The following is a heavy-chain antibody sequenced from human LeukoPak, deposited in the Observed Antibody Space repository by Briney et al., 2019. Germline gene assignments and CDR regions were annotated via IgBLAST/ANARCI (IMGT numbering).Heavy chain of an antibody. J-gene: IGHJ4*02. CDR1: GFTFSRYW. CDR2: INQDESAK. D-gene: IGHD4-23*01. V-gene: IGHV3-7*01. CDR3: TREQDREASATVVGDY. Sequence: GGSLRLSCAASGFTFSRYWMSWVRQAPGKGLEWVASINQDESAKRYVDSVKGRFTISRDNAKNSLFLQMNSLRAEDTAVYYCTREQDREASATVVGDYWGQGTLVTVSS.